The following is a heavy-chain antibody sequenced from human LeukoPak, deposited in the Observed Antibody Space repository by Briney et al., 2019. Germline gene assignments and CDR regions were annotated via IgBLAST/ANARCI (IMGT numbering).Heavy chain of an antibody. CDR3: AREYYDYVWGSYRYTYFDY. D-gene: IGHD3-16*02. V-gene: IGHV1-69*13. CDR1: GGTFSSYA. Sequence: SVKVSCKASGGTFSSYAISWVRQAPGQGLEWMGGIIPIFGTANYAQKFQGRVTITADESTSTAYMELSSLRSEDTAVYYCAREYYDYVWGSYRYTYFDYWGXGTLVTVSS. CDR2: IIPIFGTA. J-gene: IGHJ4*02.